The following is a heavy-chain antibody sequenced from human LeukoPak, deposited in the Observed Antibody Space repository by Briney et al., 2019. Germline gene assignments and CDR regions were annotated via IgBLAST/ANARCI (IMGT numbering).Heavy chain of an antibody. Sequence: GGSLRLSCEASGFTFRSYGMSWVRQAPGKGLEWVSVISGSGRKTDYADSVKGRFTISRDNSKNTLYLQMNSLRAEDTAVYYCAKRSAESSGYFNYWGQGILVTVSS. V-gene: IGHV3-23*01. CDR1: GFTFRSYG. CDR3: AKRSAESSGYFNY. CDR2: ISGSGRKT. D-gene: IGHD6-19*01. J-gene: IGHJ4*02.